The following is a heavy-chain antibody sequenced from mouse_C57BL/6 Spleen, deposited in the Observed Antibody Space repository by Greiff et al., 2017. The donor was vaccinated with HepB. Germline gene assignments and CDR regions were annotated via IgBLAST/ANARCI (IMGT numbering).Heavy chain of an antibody. J-gene: IGHJ2*01. CDR3: ARDDYDEDYFDY. CDR2: INPSNGGT. D-gene: IGHD2-4*01. V-gene: IGHV1-53*01. Sequence: VKLQQPGTELVKPGASVKLSCKASGYTFTSYWMHWVKQRPGQGLEWIGNINPSNGGTNYNEKFKSKATLTVDKSSSTAYMQLSSLTSEDSAVYYCARDDYDEDYFDYWGQGTTLTVSS. CDR1: GYTFTSYW.